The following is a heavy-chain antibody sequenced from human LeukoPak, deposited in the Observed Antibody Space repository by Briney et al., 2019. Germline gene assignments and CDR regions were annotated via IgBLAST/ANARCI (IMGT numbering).Heavy chain of an antibody. CDR3: ATDTAMAWSY. Sequence: PSETLSLTCTVSGGSISSSSYCWGWIRQPPGKGLEWIGSIYYSGSTNYNPSLKSRVTISVDTSKNQFSLKLSSVTAADTAVYYCATDTAMAWSYWGQGTLVTVSS. CDR2: IYYSGST. CDR1: GGSISSSSYC. J-gene: IGHJ4*02. D-gene: IGHD5-18*01. V-gene: IGHV4-39*07.